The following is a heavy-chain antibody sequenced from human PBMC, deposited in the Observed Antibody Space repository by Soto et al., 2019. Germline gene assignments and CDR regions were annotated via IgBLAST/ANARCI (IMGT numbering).Heavy chain of an antibody. CDR3: ARGGNTMVRGVITLFDY. Sequence: SETLSLTCAVYGGSFSGYYWSWIRQPPGKGLEWIGEINHSGSTNYNPSLKSRVTISVDTSKNQFSLKLSSVTAADTAVYYCARGGNTMVRGVITLFDYWGQGTLVTVSS. J-gene: IGHJ4*02. V-gene: IGHV4-34*01. D-gene: IGHD3-10*01. CDR1: GGSFSGYY. CDR2: INHSGST.